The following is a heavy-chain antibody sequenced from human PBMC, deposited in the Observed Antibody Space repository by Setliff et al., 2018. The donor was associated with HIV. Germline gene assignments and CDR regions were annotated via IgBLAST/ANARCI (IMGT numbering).Heavy chain of an antibody. CDR3: ARDSTYYYDSSGPGAFDI. J-gene: IGHJ3*02. D-gene: IGHD3-22*01. CDR1: GYTFGNYY. V-gene: IGHV1-2*06. Sequence: ASVKVSCKASGYTFGNYYMHWVRQAPGQGLEWMGRIAPNSGGTKYAQKFEGRVTMTTDTSTSTAYMELRSLRSDDTAVYYCARDSTYYYDSSGPGAFDIWGQGTMVTVSS. CDR2: IAPNSGGT.